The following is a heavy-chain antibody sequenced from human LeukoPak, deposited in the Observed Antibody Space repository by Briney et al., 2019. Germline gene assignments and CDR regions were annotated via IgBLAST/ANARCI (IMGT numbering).Heavy chain of an antibody. CDR1: GFTFDDYA. Sequence: GGSLRLSCAASGFTFDDYAMHWVRQAPGKGLERVSGISWNSGSIGYADSVKGRFTISRDNAKNSLYLQMNSLRAEDTALYYCAKVTSATAPFDYWGQGTLVTVSS. D-gene: IGHD2-21*02. CDR3: AKVTSATAPFDY. J-gene: IGHJ4*02. CDR2: ISWNSGSI. V-gene: IGHV3-9*01.